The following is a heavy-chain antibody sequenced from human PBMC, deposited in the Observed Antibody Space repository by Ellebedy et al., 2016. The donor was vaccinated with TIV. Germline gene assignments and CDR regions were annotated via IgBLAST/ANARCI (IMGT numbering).Heavy chain of an antibody. V-gene: IGHV4-39*01. J-gene: IGHJ6*02. CDR1: GGSISSSSYY. D-gene: IGHD6-19*01. CDR2: IYYSGST. CDR3: ARQGYSSGWGV. Sequence: SETLSLTCTVSGGSISSSSYYWGWIRQPPGKGLEWIGSIYYSGSTYYNPSLKSRVTISVDTSKNQFSLKLSSVTAADTAVYYCARQGYSSGWGVWGQGTTVTVSS.